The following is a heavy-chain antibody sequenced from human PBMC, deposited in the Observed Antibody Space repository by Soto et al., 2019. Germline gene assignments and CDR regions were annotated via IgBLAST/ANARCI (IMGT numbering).Heavy chain of an antibody. J-gene: IGHJ6*02. CDR3: AKDRVVVYV. Sequence: EVQLLESGGALVQPGGSLRLSCAASGFTFSTYAMTWFRQAPGKGLEWVSAISGSGGSTYYADSVKGRFTISRDNSKNTLYLQMNSLRAEDTAVYYCAKDRVVVYVWGQGTTVTVSS. D-gene: IGHD2-15*01. CDR1: GFTFSTYA. V-gene: IGHV3-23*01. CDR2: ISGSGGST.